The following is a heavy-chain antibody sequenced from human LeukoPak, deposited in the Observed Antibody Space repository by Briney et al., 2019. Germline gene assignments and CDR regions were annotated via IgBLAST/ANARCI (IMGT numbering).Heavy chain of an antibody. CDR2: IYTSGST. CDR1: CGSISIYF. Sequence: SETLSLTHTVSCGSISIYFWSWIRQPAGKRREWIGHIYTSGSTNYNPSLKSRVTMSVDTSKNQFSLKLSSVTAADTAVYYCARASSGEGAFDIWGQGTMVTVSS. CDR3: ARASSGEGAFDI. D-gene: IGHD7-27*01. J-gene: IGHJ3*02. V-gene: IGHV4-4*07.